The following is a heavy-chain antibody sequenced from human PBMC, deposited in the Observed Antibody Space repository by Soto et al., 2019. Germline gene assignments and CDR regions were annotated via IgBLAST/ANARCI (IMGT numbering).Heavy chain of an antibody. D-gene: IGHD3-22*01. CDR2: IYPGDSDT. Sequence: GESLKISCKGSGYSFTSYWIGWVRQMPGKGLEWMGSIYPGDSDTRYRPSFQGHVTISATKSITTVFLQWSSLRASDTAMYYCARQIYDSDTGPNFQYYFDSWGQGTPVTVSS. CDR3: ARQIYDSDTGPNFQYYFDS. V-gene: IGHV5-51*01. CDR1: GYSFTSYW. J-gene: IGHJ4*02.